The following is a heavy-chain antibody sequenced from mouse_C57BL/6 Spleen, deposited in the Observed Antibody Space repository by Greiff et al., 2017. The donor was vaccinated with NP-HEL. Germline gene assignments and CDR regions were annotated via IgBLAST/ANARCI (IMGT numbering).Heavy chain of an antibody. V-gene: IGHV1-26*01. CDR2: INPNNGGT. Sequence: EVQLQQSGPELVKPGASVKISCKASGYTFTDYYMNWVKQSHGKSLEWIGDINPNNGGTSYNQKFKGKATLTVDKSSSKAYMELRSLTSEDSAVYYCARDYGSSPFAYWGQGTLVTVSA. CDR3: ARDYGSSPFAY. D-gene: IGHD1-1*01. CDR1: GYTFTDYY. J-gene: IGHJ3*01.